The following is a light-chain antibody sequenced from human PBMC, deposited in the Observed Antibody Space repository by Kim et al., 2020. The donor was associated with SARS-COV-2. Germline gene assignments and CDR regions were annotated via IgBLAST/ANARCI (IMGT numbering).Light chain of an antibody. V-gene: IGKV1-33*01. J-gene: IGKJ3*01. CDR3: QQCDDLPFT. CDR2: EAS. Sequence: ERANSPSQGGKEIKKWLNWYKQTPGKAPKLMIYEASNLEAGVQSRFRGSGSGTDFTLTIGSLQPEDIETYYCQQCDDLPFTFGPETKVNIK. CDR1: KEIKKW.